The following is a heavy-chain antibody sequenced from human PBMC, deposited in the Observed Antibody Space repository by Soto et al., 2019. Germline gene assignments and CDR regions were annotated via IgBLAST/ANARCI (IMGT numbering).Heavy chain of an antibody. CDR2: IYYSGST. V-gene: IGHV4-39*01. CDR1: GGSISSSSYY. D-gene: IGHD2-15*01. CDR3: ARGVVVVAANNWFDP. J-gene: IGHJ5*02. Sequence: KTSETLSLTCTVSGGSISSSSYYWGWIRQPPGKGLEWIGSIYYSGSTYYNPSLKSRVTISVDTSKNQFSLKLSSVTAADTAVYYCARGVVVVAANNWFDPWGQGTLVTVSS.